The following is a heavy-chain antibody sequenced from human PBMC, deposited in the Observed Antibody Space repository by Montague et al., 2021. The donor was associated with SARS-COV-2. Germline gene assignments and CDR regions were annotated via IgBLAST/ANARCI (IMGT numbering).Heavy chain of an antibody. D-gene: IGHD3-9*01. Sequence: SETLSLTCTVSGGSISSSSYYWGWIRQPPGKGLEWIGSIYYSVSTYYNPSLKSRVTISVDTSKNQFSLKLSSVTAADTAVYYCARDGSLLFEILIGPLHYYGGMDVWGQGTTVSVSS. CDR2: IYYSVST. J-gene: IGHJ6*02. CDR3: ARDGSLLFEILIGPLHYYGGMDV. CDR1: GGSISSSSYY. V-gene: IGHV4-39*07.